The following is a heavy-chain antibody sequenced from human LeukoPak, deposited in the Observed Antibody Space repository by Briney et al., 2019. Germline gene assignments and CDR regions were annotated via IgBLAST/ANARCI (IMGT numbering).Heavy chain of an antibody. CDR1: GGTFSSYA. V-gene: IGHV1-18*01. D-gene: IGHD3-3*01. J-gene: IGHJ6*02. CDR3: ARDPILEWLFTQYYYYYGMDV. CDR2: ISAYNGNT. Sequence: GSSVKVSCKASGGTFSSYAISWVRQAPGQGLEWMGWISAYNGNTNYAQKLQGRVTMTTDTSTSTAYMELRSLRSDDTAVYYCARDPILEWLFTQYYYYYGMDVWGQGTTVTVSS.